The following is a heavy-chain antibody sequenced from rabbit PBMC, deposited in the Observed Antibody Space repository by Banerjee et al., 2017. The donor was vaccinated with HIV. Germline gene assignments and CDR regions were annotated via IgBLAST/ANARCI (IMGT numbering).Heavy chain of an antibody. CDR3: ARDAYADYGIAYYFDL. J-gene: IGHJ4*01. Sequence: QLVESGGGLVKPEGSLTLTCTASGFSFSSTYWICWVRQAPGKGLEWIACIAAGDSGSTYYASWAKGRFTISKTSSTTVTLQMTSLTAADTATYFCARDAYADYGIAYYFDLWGPGTLVTVS. D-gene: IGHD6-1*01. CDR1: GFSFSSTYW. V-gene: IGHV1S45*01. CDR2: IAAGDSGST.